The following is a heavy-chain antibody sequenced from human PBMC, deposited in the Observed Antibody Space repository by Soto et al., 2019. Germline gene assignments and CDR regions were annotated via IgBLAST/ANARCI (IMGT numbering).Heavy chain of an antibody. V-gene: IGHV5-51*01. CDR1: GCSFATYW. D-gene: IGHD6-19*01. CDR2: IYPLNSDT. Sequence: XESLEISCKASGCSFATYWIGWVRQMPGKGLEWMAIIYPLNSDTRYNPSFQGQVTISVDKSITTAYLQWSSLKASDTAMYYCVRPQSSGWYEYWGQGTLVTVSS. CDR3: VRPQSSGWYEY. J-gene: IGHJ4*02.